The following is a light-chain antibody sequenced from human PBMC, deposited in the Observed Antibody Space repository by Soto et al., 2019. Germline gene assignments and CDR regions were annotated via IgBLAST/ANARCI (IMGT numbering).Light chain of an antibody. CDR1: QSISSY. Sequence: DIQMTQSPSSLSASVGDRVTITCRASQSISSYLNWYQQKPGKAPKLLIYAASSLQSGVPSRFSGSGSGTDFPSTISSLQPKDFQLYSCHKIYSTPVTFAKGHDWRL. CDR3: HKIYSTPVT. V-gene: IGKV1-39*01. J-gene: IGKJ5*01. CDR2: AAS.